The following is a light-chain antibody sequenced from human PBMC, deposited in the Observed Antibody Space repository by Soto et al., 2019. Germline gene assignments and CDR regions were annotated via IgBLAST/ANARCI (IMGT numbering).Light chain of an antibody. J-gene: IGKJ2*01. Sequence: EIVMTQSPATLSVSPGERATVSCRASQTVSSNLAWYQQKPGQAPRLLIHGASTRATGVPARFSGSGSGTEFTLTISSLQSEDLAVYYCQQYHNWPPQYTFGQGTKLQIK. V-gene: IGKV3-15*01. CDR3: QQYHNWPPQYT. CDR1: QTVSSN. CDR2: GAS.